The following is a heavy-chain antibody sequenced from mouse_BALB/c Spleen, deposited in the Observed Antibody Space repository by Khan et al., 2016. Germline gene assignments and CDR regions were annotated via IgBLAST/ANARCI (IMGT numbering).Heavy chain of an antibody. D-gene: IGHD1-1*01. CDR2: INYSGST. V-gene: IGHV3-1*02. J-gene: IGHJ2*01. Sequence: EVQLQESGPDLVQPSQSLSLTCTVTGYSITSGYSWHWIRQFPGNKLEWMAYINYSGSTNYNPSLKSRISITRDTSKNQFFLPLISVTTEDTATYYCTRGDYYGSGYWGQGTTLTVSS. CDR3: TRGDYYGSGY. CDR1: GYSITSGYS.